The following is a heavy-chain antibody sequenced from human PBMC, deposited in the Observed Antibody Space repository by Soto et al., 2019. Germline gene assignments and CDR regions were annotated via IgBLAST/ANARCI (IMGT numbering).Heavy chain of an antibody. CDR3: ARSVAVPGAHTDY. J-gene: IGHJ4*02. D-gene: IGHD6-19*01. CDR1: GGSISGSY. Sequence: WETLSLTCSVSGGSISGSYWSWIRQSPGKGLEWLGYVYYTGSTNYSPSLRSRVSISVDTSKNEFSLRLSSVTAADTAVYFCARSVAVPGAHTDYWGQGTQVTVSS. CDR2: VYYTGST. V-gene: IGHV4-59*01.